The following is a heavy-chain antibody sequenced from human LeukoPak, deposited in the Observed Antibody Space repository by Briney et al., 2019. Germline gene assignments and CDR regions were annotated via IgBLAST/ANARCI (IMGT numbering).Heavy chain of an antibody. V-gene: IGHV4-39*01. CDR2: MYYDGST. D-gene: IGHD1-26*01. J-gene: IGHJ4*02. CDR1: GGSIYNTTFY. Sequence: SETLSLTCTVSGGSIYNTTFYWGWIRQPPGKGLEWIGSMYYDGSTYHNPSLKSRVTISVDTSNNQFSLKLTSVTAADTAVYFCARRSDSGSDDGEDYFDYWGQGTLVTVSS. CDR3: ARRSDSGSDDGEDYFDY.